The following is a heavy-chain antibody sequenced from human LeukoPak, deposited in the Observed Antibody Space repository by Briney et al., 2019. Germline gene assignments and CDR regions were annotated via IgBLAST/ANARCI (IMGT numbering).Heavy chain of an antibody. D-gene: IGHD6-13*01. J-gene: IGHJ3*02. CDR1: GGSISSGGYS. CDR2: IYYSGST. V-gene: IGHV4-31*03. CDR3: ARDGVAAGTWYAFDI. Sequence: SETLSLTCTVSGGSISSGGYSWSWIRQHPGKGLEWIGYIYYSGSTYYNPSLKSRVTISVDTSKNQFSLKLSSVTAADTAVYYCARDGVAAGTWYAFDIWGQGTMVTVSS.